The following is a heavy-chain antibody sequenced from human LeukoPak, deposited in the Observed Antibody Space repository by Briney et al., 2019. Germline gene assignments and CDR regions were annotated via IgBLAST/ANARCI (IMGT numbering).Heavy chain of an antibody. Sequence: ASVKVSCKASGYTFTGYYMHWVRQAPGQGLEWMGWINPNSGGTNYAQKFQGRVTMTRDTSISTAYMELSRLRSDDTAVYYCARDTLPRGGDFDYWGQGTLVTVSS. CDR2: INPNSGGT. V-gene: IGHV1-2*02. J-gene: IGHJ4*02. CDR3: ARDTLPRGGDFDY. CDR1: GYTFTGYY. D-gene: IGHD2-15*01.